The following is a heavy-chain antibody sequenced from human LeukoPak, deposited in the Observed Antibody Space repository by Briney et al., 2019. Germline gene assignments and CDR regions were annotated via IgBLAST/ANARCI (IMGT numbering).Heavy chain of an antibody. CDR3: TKTSYEFWSGDYGGYFDF. CDR1: EFTFRFYA. Sequence: GGSLRLSCAASEFTFRFYAMSWVRQTPGKGLEWVSGISGSGDNTYYADSVKGRFTISRDNSKNTLYLQMNSPRAEETAIYYCTKTSYEFWSGDYGGYFDFWGQGTLVTVSS. CDR2: ISGSGDNT. J-gene: IGHJ4*02. V-gene: IGHV3-23*01. D-gene: IGHD3-3*01.